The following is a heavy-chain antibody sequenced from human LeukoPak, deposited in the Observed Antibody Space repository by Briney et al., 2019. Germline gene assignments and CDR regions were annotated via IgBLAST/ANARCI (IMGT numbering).Heavy chain of an antibody. CDR2: IYTAGST. J-gene: IGHJ3*02. CDR3: AKDERDSITMIVVVIEGVAFDI. Sequence: GGSLRLSCAASGFTFSTNYMSWVRQAPGKGLEWVAVIYTAGSTYYADSVKGRFTISRDNSKNTLYLQMNSLRAEDTAVYYCAKDERDSITMIVVVIEGVAFDIWGQGTMVTVSS. CDR1: GFTFSTNY. V-gene: IGHV3-53*01. D-gene: IGHD3-22*01.